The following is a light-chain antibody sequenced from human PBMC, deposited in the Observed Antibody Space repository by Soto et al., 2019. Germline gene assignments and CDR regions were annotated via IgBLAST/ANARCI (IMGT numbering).Light chain of an antibody. J-gene: IGKJ5*01. Sequence: DIQMTQSPSSVSASVGDRVTITCRATQGLSGSLAWYQQKPGKAPKLLISVTSRLQSEVPSRFSGSASGTDFTLTIDSLQPEDLATYYCQQGHNWPLTFGQGTRLEIK. V-gene: IGKV1-12*01. CDR3: QQGHNWPLT. CDR1: QGLSGS. CDR2: VTS.